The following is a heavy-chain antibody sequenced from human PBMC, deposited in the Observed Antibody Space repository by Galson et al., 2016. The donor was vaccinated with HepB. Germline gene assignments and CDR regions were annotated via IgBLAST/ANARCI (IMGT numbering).Heavy chain of an antibody. CDR3: AREGGPGYCSGGSCFNWFDP. Sequence: SLRLSCAASGLTFSSNWMSWVRQAPGKGLEWVANIKQDGSEKYYVDSVKGRFTISRDNAKNSVYLQMNSLRAEDTAIYYCAREGGPGYCSGGSCFNWFDPWGQGTLVTVSS. CDR2: IKQDGSEK. D-gene: IGHD2-15*01. J-gene: IGHJ5*02. V-gene: IGHV3-7*05. CDR1: GLTFSSNW.